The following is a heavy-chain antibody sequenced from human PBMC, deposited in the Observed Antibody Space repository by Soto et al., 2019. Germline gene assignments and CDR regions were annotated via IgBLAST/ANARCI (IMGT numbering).Heavy chain of an antibody. CDR1: GFAFSNYA. Sequence: PGGSLRLSCAASGFAFSNYAMGWVRQAPGKGLEWVSSISTSIGATYYADSVKGRFTISRGDSNDTLYLQMNSLRAEDSAVYYCAKDRTVAARNFDYWGQGAQVTVSS. V-gene: IGHV3-23*01. CDR2: ISTSIGAT. CDR3: AKDRTVAARNFDY. D-gene: IGHD6-6*01. J-gene: IGHJ4*02.